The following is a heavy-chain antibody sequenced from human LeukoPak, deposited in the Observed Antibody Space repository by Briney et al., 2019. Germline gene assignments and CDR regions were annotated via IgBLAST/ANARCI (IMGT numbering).Heavy chain of an antibody. J-gene: IGHJ4*02. Sequence: PSETLSLTCGVSDGAISGNHWWSWVRQPPGKGLEWIGEIYPSGDTTYNPSLKSRVTISVDTSKNQFSLKLSSVTAADTAVYYCARRVVGATNYFDYWGQGTLVTVSS. V-gene: IGHV4-4*02. CDR3: ARRVVGATNYFDY. CDR2: IYPSGDT. CDR1: DGAISGNHW. D-gene: IGHD2-15*01.